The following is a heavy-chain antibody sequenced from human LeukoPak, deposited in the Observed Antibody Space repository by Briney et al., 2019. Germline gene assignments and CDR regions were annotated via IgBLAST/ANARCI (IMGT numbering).Heavy chain of an antibody. Sequence: HPGGSLRLSCAASGFTFSSYTMSWVRQAPGKGLEWISYIMRTAADVTSYADSVEGRFTISRDDAKNSLYLQMNSLRDDDTAVYYCVRDWSYAFDLWGQGTMVTVSS. CDR3: VRDWSYAFDL. CDR1: GFTFSSYT. J-gene: IGHJ3*01. CDR2: IMRTAADVT. V-gene: IGHV3-48*02.